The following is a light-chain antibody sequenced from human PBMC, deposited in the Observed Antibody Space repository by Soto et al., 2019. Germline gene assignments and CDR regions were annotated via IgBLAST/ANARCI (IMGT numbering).Light chain of an antibody. V-gene: IGLV4-69*01. CDR1: SGHSSYA. CDR3: QTWGTGTVV. CDR2: LNSDGSH. Sequence: QTVVTQSPSASASLGASVKLTCTLSSGHSSYAIACHQQQPEKGPRYLMKLNSDGSHSKGDGIPDRFSGSSSGAERYLTISSLQSEDEADYYCQTWGTGTVVFGGGTKVTVL. J-gene: IGLJ2*01.